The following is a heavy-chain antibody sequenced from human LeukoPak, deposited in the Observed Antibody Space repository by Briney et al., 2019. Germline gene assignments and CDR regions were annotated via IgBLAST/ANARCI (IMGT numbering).Heavy chain of an antibody. V-gene: IGHV1-69*05. D-gene: IGHD2-2*02. CDR1: GGTFSSYA. Sequence: GSSVKVSCKASGGTFSSYAISWVRQAPGQGLEWMGGIIPIFGTANYAQKFQGRVTITTDESTSTAYMELSSLRSEDTAVYYCARGIWNIVVVPAAISPLWFDPWGQGTLVTVSS. J-gene: IGHJ5*02. CDR3: ARGIWNIVVVPAAISPLWFDP. CDR2: IIPIFGTA.